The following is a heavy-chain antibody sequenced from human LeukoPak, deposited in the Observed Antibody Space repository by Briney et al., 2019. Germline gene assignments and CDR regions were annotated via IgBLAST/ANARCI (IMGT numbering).Heavy chain of an antibody. CDR2: ISGSGGST. CDR1: GFTFSSYA. D-gene: IGHD5-24*01. Sequence: PGGSLRLSCAASGFTFSSYAMSWVRQAPGKGLEWVSAISGSGGSTYYADSVKGRFTISRDNSKNTLYLQMNSLRAEDTAVYYCAKDVGGRRMATMGYWGQGTLVTVSS. J-gene: IGHJ4*02. V-gene: IGHV3-23*01. CDR3: AKDVGGRRMATMGY.